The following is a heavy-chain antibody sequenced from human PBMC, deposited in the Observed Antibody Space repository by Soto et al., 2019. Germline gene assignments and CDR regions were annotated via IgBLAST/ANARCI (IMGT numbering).Heavy chain of an antibody. Sequence: GWSLRLSCASSVFTFISYAMSWVRQAPGKGLEWVSAISGSGGSTYYADSVKGRFTISRDNSKNTLYLQMNSLRAEDTAVYYCAKGQQGPYYYYGMDVWGQGTTVTVSS. CDR2: ISGSGGST. CDR1: VFTFISYA. CDR3: AKGQQGPYYYYGMDV. V-gene: IGHV3-23*01. D-gene: IGHD2-2*01. J-gene: IGHJ6*02.